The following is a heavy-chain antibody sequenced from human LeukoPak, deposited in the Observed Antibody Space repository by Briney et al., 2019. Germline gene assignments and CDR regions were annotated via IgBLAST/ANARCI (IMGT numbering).Heavy chain of an antibody. J-gene: IGHJ4*02. CDR2: IKTDGSEK. V-gene: IGHV3-7*01. CDR1: GFTFSNYW. CDR3: ARALYNRGWYPDYFDS. D-gene: IGHD6-19*01. Sequence: SGGSLRLSCEGSGFTFSNYWMGWVRQAPGKGLQWVANIKTDGSEKYYVGSVEGRFTISRDNAKNSLYLQMSSLRAEDTAIYYCARALYNRGWYPDYFDSWGQGTLVTVSA.